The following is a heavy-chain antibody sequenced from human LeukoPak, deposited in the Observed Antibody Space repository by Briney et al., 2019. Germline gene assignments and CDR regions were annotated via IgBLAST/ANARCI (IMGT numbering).Heavy chain of an antibody. D-gene: IGHD6-19*01. CDR1: GYTFTSYG. CDR2: ISAYNGNT. CDR3: ARDLIRGIAVAGTGDY. J-gene: IGHJ4*02. Sequence: ASVKVSCKASGYTFTSYGISWVRQAPGQGLEWMGWISAYNGNTNYAQKLQGRVTMTTDTSTSTAYMELRSLRSDDTAVYYCARDLIRGIAVAGTGDYWGQGTLVTVSS. V-gene: IGHV1-18*01.